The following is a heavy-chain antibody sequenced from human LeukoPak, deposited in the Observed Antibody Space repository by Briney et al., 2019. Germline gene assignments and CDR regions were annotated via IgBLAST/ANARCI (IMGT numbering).Heavy chain of an antibody. Sequence: PGGSLRLSCAASGFTFSSYWMHWVRQAPGKGLVWVSRINTDGSSTSYADSVKGRFTISRDNAKNTLYLQMNSLRAEDTAVYYCARASAVAADGMDVWGQGTTVTVSS. CDR2: INTDGSST. CDR3: ARASAVAADGMDV. J-gene: IGHJ6*02. CDR1: GFTFSSYW. V-gene: IGHV3-74*01. D-gene: IGHD6-19*01.